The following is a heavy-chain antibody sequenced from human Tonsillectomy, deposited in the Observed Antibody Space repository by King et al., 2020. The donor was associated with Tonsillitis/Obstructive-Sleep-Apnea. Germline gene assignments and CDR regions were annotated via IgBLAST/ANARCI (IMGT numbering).Heavy chain of an antibody. V-gene: IGHV4-59*01. Sequence: VQLQESGPGLVKPSETLSLTCTVSGGSISSYYWSWIRQPPGKGLEWIGYIYYSGSTNYNPSLKSRVPISVDTSENQFSLKLSSVTAAATAVYYCARDGGYNWNLFDYWGQGTLVTVSS. CDR2: IYYSGST. D-gene: IGHD1-20*01. CDR3: ARDGGYNWNLFDY. J-gene: IGHJ4*02. CDR1: GGSISSYY.